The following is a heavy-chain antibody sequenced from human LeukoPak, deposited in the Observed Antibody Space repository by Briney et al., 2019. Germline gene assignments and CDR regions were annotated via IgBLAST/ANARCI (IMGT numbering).Heavy chain of an antibody. D-gene: IGHD3-3*01. CDR3: ARASGLRFLEPGEFDP. V-gene: IGHV4-4*08. J-gene: IGHJ5*02. CDR2: IYTSGST. CDR1: GFTVSSIY. Sequence: GSLRLSCAASGFTVSSIYMSWVRQAPGKGLEWIGRIYTSGSTNYNPSLKSRVTISADTPKNQFSLKLSSVTAADTAVYYCARASGLRFLEPGEFDPXXQGXLXTVXS.